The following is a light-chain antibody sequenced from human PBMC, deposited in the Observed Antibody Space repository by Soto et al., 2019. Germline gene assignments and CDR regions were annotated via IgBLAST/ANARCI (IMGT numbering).Light chain of an antibody. V-gene: IGKV3-15*01. Sequence: EVVMTQSPATLSVSPGERATLSCGASRSVRSYLAWYQQKPGQAPRLLIHGASTRAPGIPARFSGSGSGTDFTLTISSLQSEDFAVYYCHQYDHWPQTFGQGTKVDIK. CDR2: GAS. CDR3: HQYDHWPQT. CDR1: RSVRSY. J-gene: IGKJ1*01.